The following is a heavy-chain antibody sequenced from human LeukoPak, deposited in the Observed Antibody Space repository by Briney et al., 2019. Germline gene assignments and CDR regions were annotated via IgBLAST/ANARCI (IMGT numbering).Heavy chain of an antibody. CDR1: GFTLSTYS. V-gene: IGHV3-21*01. J-gene: IGHJ5*02. Sequence: GGSLRLSCAASGFTLSTYSMNWVRQAPGKGLEWVSSISISSTYIYYADSVKGRLTISRDNAKNSLYLQMNSLRAEDTAVYYCARDPLGYCSGGSCDWFDPWGQGTLVTVSS. CDR3: ARDPLGYCSGGSCDWFDP. D-gene: IGHD2-15*01. CDR2: ISISSTYI.